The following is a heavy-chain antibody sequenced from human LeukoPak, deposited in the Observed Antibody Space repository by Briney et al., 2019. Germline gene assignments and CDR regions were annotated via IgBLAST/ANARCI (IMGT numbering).Heavy chain of an antibody. D-gene: IGHD6-13*01. CDR2: VSAYNGDT. Sequence: ASVTVSCKASGYTFTSYGITWVRQAPGQGLEWMGWVSAYNGDTTYAQKLQGRVSMTTDTSTSTAYMELRSLRSDDTAVYYCARDRSTGPVPGTWIIAYWGQGTLVTVSS. CDR1: GYTFTSYG. V-gene: IGHV1-18*01. CDR3: ARDRSTGPVPGTWIIAY. J-gene: IGHJ4*02.